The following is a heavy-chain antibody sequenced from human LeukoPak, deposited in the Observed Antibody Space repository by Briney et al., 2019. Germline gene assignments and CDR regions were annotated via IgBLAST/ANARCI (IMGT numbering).Heavy chain of an antibody. CDR1: GFTFSSYS. D-gene: IGHD3-10*01. V-gene: IGHV3-21*01. Sequence: GGSLRLSCAASGFTFSSYSMNWVRQAPGKGLEWVSSISSSSSYIYYADSVKGRFTISRDNSKNTLYLQMNSLRAEDTAVYYCTNPPYYYGSADYWGQGTLVTVSS. CDR2: ISSSSSYI. CDR3: TNPPYYYGSADY. J-gene: IGHJ4*02.